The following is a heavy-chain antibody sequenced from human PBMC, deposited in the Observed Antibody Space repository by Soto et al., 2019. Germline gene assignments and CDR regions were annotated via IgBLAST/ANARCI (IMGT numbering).Heavy chain of an antibody. CDR1: GYTFTRFA. J-gene: IGHJ6*02. CDR3: ASSRYCISTSCHPSSFGYYYYGMDV. V-gene: IGHV1-3*04. D-gene: IGHD2-2*01. CDR2: INTGNGNT. Sequence: GASVKVSCKTSGYTFTRFAIYWVRQGPGQRLEWMGWINTGNGNTKYSQKFQDRITITRDTSASTADMELSGLRSEDTAVYYCASSRYCISTSCHPSSFGYYYYGMDVWGQGTTVTVSS.